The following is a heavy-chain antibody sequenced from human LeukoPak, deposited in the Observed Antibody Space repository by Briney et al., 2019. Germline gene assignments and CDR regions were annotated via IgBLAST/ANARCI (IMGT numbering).Heavy chain of an antibody. CDR3: ARETYCGADCYSGFDT. D-gene: IGHD2-21*02. CDR2: IYYTGTT. V-gene: IGHV4-59*01. Sequence: SETLSLTCTVSGGSINSYYWNWVRQSPGKGLEWIGYIYYTGTTNYNPSLKSRVTMSLDTSKNQFSLGLSSATATDMAVYFCARETYCGADCYSGFDTWGQGTLVTVSS. CDR1: GGSINSYY. J-gene: IGHJ5*02.